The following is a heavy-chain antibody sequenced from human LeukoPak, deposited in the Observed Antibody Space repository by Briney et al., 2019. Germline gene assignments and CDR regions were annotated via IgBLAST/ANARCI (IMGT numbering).Heavy chain of an antibody. J-gene: IGHJ3*02. CDR3: ARERFTAIHPGDAFDI. CDR2: ISAYNGNT. CDR1: GYTFTNYA. V-gene: IGHV1-18*01. D-gene: IGHD5-18*01. Sequence: ASVKVSCKASGYTFTNYAISWVRQAPGQGLEWMGWISAYNGNTNYAQKLQGRVTMTTDTSTTTAYMELSSLRSEDTAVYYCARERFTAIHPGDAFDIWGQGTMVTVSS.